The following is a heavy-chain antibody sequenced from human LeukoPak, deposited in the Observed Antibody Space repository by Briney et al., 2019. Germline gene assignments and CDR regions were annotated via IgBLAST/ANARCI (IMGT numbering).Heavy chain of an antibody. J-gene: IGHJ4*02. CDR3: ARVAAAGNYYFDY. CDR1: GFIFSSYS. D-gene: IGHD6-13*01. CDR2: IYYSGST. V-gene: IGHV4-39*07. Sequence: GSLRLSCAASGFIFSSYSMNWVRQPPGKGLEWIGSIYYSGSTYYNPSLKSRVTISIDTSKNQFSLKLSSVTAADTAVYFCARVAAAGNYYFDYWGQGTLVTVSS.